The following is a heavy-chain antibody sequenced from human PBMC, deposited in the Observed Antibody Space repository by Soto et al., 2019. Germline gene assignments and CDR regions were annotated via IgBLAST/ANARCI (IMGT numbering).Heavy chain of an antibody. CDR3: AKGVSFLVATITKSRWFDP. Sequence: GGSLRLSCAASGFTFSSYAMSWVRQAPGKGLEWVSAISGSGGSTYYADSVKGRFTISRDNSKNTLYLQMNSLRAEDTAVYYCAKGVSFLVATITKSRWFDPWGQGTLVTGSS. J-gene: IGHJ5*02. D-gene: IGHD5-12*01. V-gene: IGHV3-23*01. CDR1: GFTFSSYA. CDR2: ISGSGGST.